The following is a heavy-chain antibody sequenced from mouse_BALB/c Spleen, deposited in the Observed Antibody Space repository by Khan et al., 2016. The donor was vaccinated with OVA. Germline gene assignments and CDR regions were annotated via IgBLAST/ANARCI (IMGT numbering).Heavy chain of an antibody. Sequence: QVQLQQSGPGLVAPSQTLSITCTVSGYSLTDYGVSWIRQPPGKGLEWLGVIWGGGITYYYKAHKSSQSTITDNSTTKAVLKMNSLLTDDTSMFYCAEHLILDPYYFDYWGQGTTLTVSS. J-gene: IGHJ2*01. CDR2: IWGGGIT. CDR1: GYSLTDYG. V-gene: IGHV2-6-5*01. CDR3: AEHLILDPYYFDY.